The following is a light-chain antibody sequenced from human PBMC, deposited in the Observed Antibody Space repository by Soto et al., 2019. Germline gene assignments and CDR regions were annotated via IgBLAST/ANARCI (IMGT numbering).Light chain of an antibody. CDR3: QQYNNWPPRT. V-gene: IGKV3-15*01. CDR1: QSVSSN. CDR2: GAS. J-gene: IGKJ3*01. Sequence: EIVMTQSPATLSVSPGERATLSCRASQSVSSNLAWYQQKPGQAPRLLIYGASTRATGIPARFSGSGSGTEFTLTISSLQSEDFAVYYCQQYNNWPPRTFGPGTKVAIK.